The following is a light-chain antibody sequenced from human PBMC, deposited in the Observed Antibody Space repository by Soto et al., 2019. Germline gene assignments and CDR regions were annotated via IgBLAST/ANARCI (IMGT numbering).Light chain of an antibody. V-gene: IGKV3-11*01. J-gene: IGKJ1*01. CDR1: QSVSNF. CDR2: DTS. CDR3: QQRSNFLWT. Sequence: EIVLTQSPATLSLSPGERATISCRASQSVSNFLAWYQHKPGQAPRLLMYDTSNRATGVPARFSGSGSGTDFTLTISSLEPEDFAVYFCQQRSNFLWTFGQGTKVEV.